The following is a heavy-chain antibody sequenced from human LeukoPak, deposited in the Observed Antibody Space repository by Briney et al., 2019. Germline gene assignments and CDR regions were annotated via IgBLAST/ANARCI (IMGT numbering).Heavy chain of an antibody. V-gene: IGHV3-23*01. CDR2: ISGSGGST. J-gene: IGHJ4*02. CDR3: AKGRGSSWFLDY. CDR1: GFTFSSYA. D-gene: IGHD6-13*01. Sequence: GGSLRLSCAASGFTFSSYAMSWVRQAPGRGLEWVSAISGSGGSTYYADSVKGRFTISRDNSKNTLYLQMNSLRAEDTAVYYCAKGRGSSWFLDYWGQGTLVTVSS.